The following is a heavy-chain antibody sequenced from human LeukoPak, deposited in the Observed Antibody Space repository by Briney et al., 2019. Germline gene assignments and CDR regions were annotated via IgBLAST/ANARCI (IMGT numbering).Heavy chain of an antibody. CDR2: IYSSGTT. D-gene: IGHD1-14*01. V-gene: IGHV4-59*01. CDR3: ARGGRISAGGIYYFDY. Sequence: SETLPLTCTVSGGSISSYYWNWIRQPPGKGLEWIGCIYSSGTTNNPSLKSRVTISGDKSKNQFSLKLGSVTAADTAVYYCARGGRISAGGIYYFDYWGQGTLVTVSS. CDR1: GGSISSYY. J-gene: IGHJ4*02.